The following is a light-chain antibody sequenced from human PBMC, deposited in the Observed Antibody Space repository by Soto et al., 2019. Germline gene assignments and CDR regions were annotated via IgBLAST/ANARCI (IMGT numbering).Light chain of an antibody. Sequence: QPVLTQSPSASASLGDSVKLTCTLSSGHSSYAIAWHQQQPEKGPRYLMKLNSDGSHSKGDGIPDRFSGPSSGAERYLTISSLQSEDEADYYCQTWGSGIHVFGGGTKVTVL. CDR3: QTWGSGIHV. V-gene: IGLV4-69*01. CDR2: LNSDGSH. J-gene: IGLJ2*01. CDR1: SGHSSYA.